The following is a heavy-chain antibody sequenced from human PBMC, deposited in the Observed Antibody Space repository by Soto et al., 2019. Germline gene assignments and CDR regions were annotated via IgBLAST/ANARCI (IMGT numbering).Heavy chain of an antibody. V-gene: IGHV3-23*01. J-gene: IGHJ3*02. D-gene: IGHD3-3*01. Sequence: GGSLRLSCEASGFTFRNYAISWVRQAPAEEPEWVSTIGGGDAIIYADSAKGRFTISRDDSKNTMYLQMDDLRVEDTAMYFCPKDSISFNGSYDELDNWGQGTVVTVTS. CDR1: GFTFRNYA. CDR2: IGGGDAII. CDR3: PKDSISFNGSYDELDN.